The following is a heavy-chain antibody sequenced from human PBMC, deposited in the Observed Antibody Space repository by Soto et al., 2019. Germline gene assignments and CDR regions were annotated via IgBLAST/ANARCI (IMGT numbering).Heavy chain of an antibody. D-gene: IGHD4-17*01. J-gene: IGHJ3*02. V-gene: IGHV4-39*01. Sequence: QLQLQESGPGLVKPSETLSLTCTVSGGSISSSSYYWGWIRQPPGKGLEWIGSIYYSGSTYYNPSLKSRVTISVDTSKNQFSLKLSSVTAADTAVYYCARHDGDPLYGVAFDIWGQGTMVTVSS. CDR2: IYYSGST. CDR1: GGSISSSSYY. CDR3: ARHDGDPLYGVAFDI.